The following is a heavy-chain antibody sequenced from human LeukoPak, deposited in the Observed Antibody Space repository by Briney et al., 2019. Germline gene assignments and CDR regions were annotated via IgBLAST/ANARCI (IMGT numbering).Heavy chain of an antibody. CDR1: GSTFSNYW. Sequence: GGSLRLSCAASGSTFSNYWMNWVRQAPGKGLEWVAKIRQDGSEKYYVDSVKGRFTISRDNAKNSLYLQMNSLRVEDMAVYYCARGYYGMDVWGQGTTVTVS. V-gene: IGHV3-7*04. CDR2: IRQDGSEK. CDR3: ARGYYGMDV. J-gene: IGHJ6*02.